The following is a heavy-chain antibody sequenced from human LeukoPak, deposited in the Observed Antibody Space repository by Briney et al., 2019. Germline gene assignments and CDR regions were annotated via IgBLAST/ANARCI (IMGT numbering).Heavy chain of an antibody. D-gene: IGHD3-16*01. J-gene: IGHJ3*02. Sequence: GGSLRLSCAASGFTFSSYAMSWVRQAPGQGLQWVSAISGSGGSTHYADSVKGRFTISRDNSKNTLYLQMNSLRAEDTAVYYCAKSRRGGAFDIWGQGTMVTVSS. V-gene: IGHV3-23*01. CDR2: ISGSGGST. CDR3: AKSRRGGAFDI. CDR1: GFTFSSYA.